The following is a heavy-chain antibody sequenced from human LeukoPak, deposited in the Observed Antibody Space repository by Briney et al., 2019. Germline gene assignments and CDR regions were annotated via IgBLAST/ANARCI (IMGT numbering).Heavy chain of an antibody. CDR2: IIPIFGTA. J-gene: IGHJ3*02. V-gene: IGHV1-69*05. D-gene: IGHD1-1*01. CDR1: GGTFSSYA. Sequence: ASVKVSCKASGGTFSSYAISWVRQAPGQGLEWMGGIIPIFGTANYAQKFQERVTITRDMSTSTAYMELSSLRSEDTAVYYCAARPRRPDGAFDIWGQGTMVTVSS. CDR3: AARPRRPDGAFDI.